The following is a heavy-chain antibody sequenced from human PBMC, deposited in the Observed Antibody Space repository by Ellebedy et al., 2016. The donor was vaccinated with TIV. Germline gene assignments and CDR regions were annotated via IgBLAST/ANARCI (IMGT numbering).Heavy chain of an antibody. CDR3: AKDLGDYGVASGAFDM. D-gene: IGHD4-17*01. CDR2: ISWNSGRI. V-gene: IGHV3-9*01. Sequence: SLKIPCAASGFIFSDYYMSWIRQAPGKGLEWVSGISWNSGRIGYEDSVKGRITISRDNGKNFLYVQMKSLRTEDTAVYYWAKDLGDYGVASGAFDMWGQGTMVTVSA. CDR1: GFIFSDYY. J-gene: IGHJ3*02.